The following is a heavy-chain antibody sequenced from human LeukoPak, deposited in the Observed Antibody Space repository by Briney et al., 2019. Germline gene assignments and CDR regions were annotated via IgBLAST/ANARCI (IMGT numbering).Heavy chain of an antibody. CDR2: INWNGGST. V-gene: IGHV3-20*04. D-gene: IGHD3-22*01. Sequence: GGSLRLSCAASGFTFDDYGMSWVRQAPGKGLEWVSGINWNGGSTGYADSVKGRFTISRDNSRNTLYLQMNNLRAADTATYYCAKSEYYYDSNGYKTLPPDYWGRGTLVTVSS. J-gene: IGHJ4*02. CDR3: AKSEYYYDSNGYKTLPPDY. CDR1: GFTFDDYG.